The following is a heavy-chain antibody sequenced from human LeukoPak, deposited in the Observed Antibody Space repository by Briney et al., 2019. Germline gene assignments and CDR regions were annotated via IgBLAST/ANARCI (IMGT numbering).Heavy chain of an antibody. J-gene: IGHJ4*02. CDR1: GGSISSGGYY. D-gene: IGHD3-3*01. CDR2: IYYSGST. CDR3: ARVQFAYDFWSGYYIDY. V-gene: IGHV4-31*03. Sequence: PSETLSLTCTVSGGSISSGGYYWSWIRQHPGKGLEWIGYIYYSGSTYYNPSLKSRVTISVDTSKNQFSPKLSSVTAADTAVYYCARVQFAYDFWSGYYIDYWGQGTLVTVSS.